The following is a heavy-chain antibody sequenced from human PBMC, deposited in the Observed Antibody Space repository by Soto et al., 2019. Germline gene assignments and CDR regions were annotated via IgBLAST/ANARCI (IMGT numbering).Heavy chain of an antibody. J-gene: IGHJ4*02. V-gene: IGHV4-59*01. CDR3: ARDYYGSGSPPLGY. D-gene: IGHD3-10*01. CDR1: GGSISSYD. CDR2: IYYSGST. Sequence: PSETLSLTCTVSGGSISSYDWSWIRQPPGKGLEWIGYIYYSGSTNYNPSLKSRVTISVDTSKNQFSLKLSSVTAADTAVYYCARDYYGSGSPPLGYWGQGTLVTVSS.